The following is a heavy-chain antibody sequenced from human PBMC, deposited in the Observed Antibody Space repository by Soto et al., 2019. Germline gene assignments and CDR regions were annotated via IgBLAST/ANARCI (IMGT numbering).Heavy chain of an antibody. V-gene: IGHV4-34*01. J-gene: IGHJ4*02. Sequence: QVQLQQWGAGLLKPSETLSLTCAVYGGSFSGYYWSWIRQPPGKGLEWIGEINHSGSTNYNPSLKSRVSISVDTSKNQFSLKLSSVSAAETAVYYCRLLAAAGTWYAYWGQGTLVTVSS. CDR1: GGSFSGYY. D-gene: IGHD6-13*01. CDR3: RLLAAAGTWYAY. CDR2: INHSGST.